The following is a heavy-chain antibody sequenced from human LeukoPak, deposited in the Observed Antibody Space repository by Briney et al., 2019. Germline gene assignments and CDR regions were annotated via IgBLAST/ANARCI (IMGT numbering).Heavy chain of an antibody. V-gene: IGHV1-18*01. Sequence: ASVKVSCKASGYTFTSYGISWVRQAPGQGLEWMGWISAYNGNTNYAQKLQGRVTMTTDTSTSTAYMELRSLRSDDTAVYYCARAGYRIAEQLVLDAFDIWGQGTMVTVSS. D-gene: IGHD6-13*01. CDR2: ISAYNGNT. CDR3: ARAGYRIAEQLVLDAFDI. CDR1: GYTFTSYG. J-gene: IGHJ3*02.